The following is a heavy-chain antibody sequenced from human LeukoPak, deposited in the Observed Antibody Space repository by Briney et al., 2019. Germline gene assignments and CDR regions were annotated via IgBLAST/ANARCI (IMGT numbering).Heavy chain of an antibody. CDR3: ARQGWASFYYYGVDV. V-gene: IGHV4-39*01. D-gene: IGHD6-19*01. CDR1: GDSISSSYFY. CDR2: IYSSGSA. Sequence: SETLSLTCTVSGDSISSSYFYWAWIRQPPGKGLQWIGSIYSSGSAYYNPSLKSRVAISVDTSENQFSLKLSSVTAADTAVYYCARQGWASFYYYGVDVWGQGTPVTVSS. J-gene: IGHJ6*02.